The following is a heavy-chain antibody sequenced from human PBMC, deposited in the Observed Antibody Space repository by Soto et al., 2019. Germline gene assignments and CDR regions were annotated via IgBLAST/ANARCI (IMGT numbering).Heavy chain of an antibody. CDR1: GFTFNDYA. V-gene: IGHV3-9*01. CDR2: IGWNTINI. Sequence: LRLSCATSGFTFNDYAMHWVRQAPGKGLEWVSGIGWNTINIGYADSVKGRFTISRDNAKNSLYLQMNSLRAEDTALYYCAKGPLNYYYYDMDVWGQGTTVNVSS. CDR3: AKGPLNYYYYDMDV. J-gene: IGHJ6*01.